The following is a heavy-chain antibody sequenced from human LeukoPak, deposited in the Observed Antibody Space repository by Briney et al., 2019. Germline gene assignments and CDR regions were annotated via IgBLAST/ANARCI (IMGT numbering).Heavy chain of an antibody. D-gene: IGHD4-11*01. CDR2: ISYDGSNK. J-gene: IGHJ4*02. CDR1: GFTFSSYG. CDR3: ARAGSNRLYYFDY. Sequence: GGSLRLSCAASGFTFSSYGMHWVRQAPGKGLEWVAVISYDGSNKYYADSVKGRFTISRDNSKNTLYLQMNSLRAEDTAVYYCARAGSNRLYYFDYWGQGTLVTVSS. V-gene: IGHV3-30*03.